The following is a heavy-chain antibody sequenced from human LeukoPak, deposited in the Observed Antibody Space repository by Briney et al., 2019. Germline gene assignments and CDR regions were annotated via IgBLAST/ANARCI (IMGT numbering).Heavy chain of an antibody. CDR1: GYSISSGYY. CDR3: ARGLSTTGHDY. Sequence: SDTLSLTCAVSGYSISSGYYWGWIRQPPPKRLSRIGSVYHTGSSYYIPSLTSRVTISVATSKNQFSLEVSSVTAADTAVYYCARGLSTTGHDYWGPGTLVTVSS. D-gene: IGHD4-11*01. V-gene: IGHV4-38-2*01. CDR2: VYHTGSS. J-gene: IGHJ4*02.